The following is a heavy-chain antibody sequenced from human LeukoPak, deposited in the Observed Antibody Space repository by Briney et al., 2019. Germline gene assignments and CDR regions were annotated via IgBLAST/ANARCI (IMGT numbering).Heavy chain of an antibody. Sequence: SQTLSLTCAISGDSVSSNSATWDWIRQSPSRGLEWLGRTYYRSKWYNDYAVSVKSRVTINPDTSKNQFSLQLNSVTPEDTAVYYCAREGSDGYLFDYWGRGSLVIVSS. CDR1: GDSVSSNSAT. V-gene: IGHV6-1*01. J-gene: IGHJ4*02. CDR3: AREGSDGYLFDY. CDR2: TYYRSKWYN. D-gene: IGHD3-16*01.